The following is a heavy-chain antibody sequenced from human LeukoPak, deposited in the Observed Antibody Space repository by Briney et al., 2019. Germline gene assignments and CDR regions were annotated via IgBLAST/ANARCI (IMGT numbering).Heavy chain of an antibody. CDR2: INPNTGGT. D-gene: IGHD5-18*01. CDR1: GYTFTAYY. V-gene: IGHV1-2*02. CDR3: ASSVGYSYGHDY. J-gene: IGHJ4*02. Sequence: EASVKVSCKASGYTFTAYYIHWVRRAPGQGLEWMGWINPNTGGTNYKQKFQGRVTMTRDTSISTAYMELSRLRSDDTAVYYCASSVGYSYGHDYWGQGTLVTVSS.